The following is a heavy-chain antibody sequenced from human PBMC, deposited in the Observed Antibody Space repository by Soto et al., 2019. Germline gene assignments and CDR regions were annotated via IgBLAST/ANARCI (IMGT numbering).Heavy chain of an antibody. D-gene: IGHD5-18*01. CDR2: IYYSGST. J-gene: IGHJ6*03. Sequence: PSETLSLTCTVSGGSISSSSYYWGWIRQPPGKGLEWIGSIYYSGSTYYNPSLKSRVTISVDTSKNQFSLKLSSVTAADTAVYYCARRRGYSYGFLVYYYYYMDVWGKGTTVTVSS. CDR3: ARRRGYSYGFLVYYYYYMDV. V-gene: IGHV4-39*01. CDR1: GGSISSSSYY.